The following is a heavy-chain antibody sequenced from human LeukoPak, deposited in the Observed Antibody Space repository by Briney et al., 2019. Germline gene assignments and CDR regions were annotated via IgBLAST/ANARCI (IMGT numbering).Heavy chain of an antibody. Sequence: GGSLRLSCAASGFTFSTYTMNWVRQAPGKGLEWVSSISSGSSYIYYADSVKARFTISRDNAKNSLYLQMNSLRAEDTAVYYCAADPAVVPASHPNYYYYYYMDVWGKGTTVAISS. CDR1: GFTFSTYT. CDR2: ISSGSSYI. D-gene: IGHD2-2*01. CDR3: AADPAVVPASHPNYYYYYYMDV. J-gene: IGHJ6*03. V-gene: IGHV3-21*04.